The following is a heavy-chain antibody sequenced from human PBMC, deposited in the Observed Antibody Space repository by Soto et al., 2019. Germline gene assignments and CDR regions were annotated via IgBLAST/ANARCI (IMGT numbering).Heavy chain of an antibody. CDR1: GYTFTSYA. D-gene: IGHD5-12*01. CDR3: ARAKYSGYCFDY. V-gene: IGHV1-3*01. CDR2: INAGNGNT. J-gene: IGHJ4*02. Sequence: ASVKVSCKASGYTFTSYAMHWVRQAPGQRLEWMGWINAGNGNTKYSQKFQGRVTITRDTSASTAYMELSSLRSEDTAVYYCARAKYSGYCFDYWGQGTLVTVSS.